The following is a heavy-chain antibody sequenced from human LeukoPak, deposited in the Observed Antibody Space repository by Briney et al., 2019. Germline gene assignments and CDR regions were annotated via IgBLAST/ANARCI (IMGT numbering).Heavy chain of an antibody. J-gene: IGHJ4*02. CDR1: GFTFSSYG. CDR3: AKDLGSHSGSYWGTFDY. V-gene: IGHV3-30*02. Sequence: PGGSLRLSYAASGFTFSSYGMHWVRQAPGKGLEWVAVIWYDGSKKYYADSVKGRFTISRDNSKNTLYLQMNSLRAEDTAVYYCAKDLGSHSGSYWGTFDYWGQGTLVTVSS. D-gene: IGHD1-26*01. CDR2: IWYDGSKK.